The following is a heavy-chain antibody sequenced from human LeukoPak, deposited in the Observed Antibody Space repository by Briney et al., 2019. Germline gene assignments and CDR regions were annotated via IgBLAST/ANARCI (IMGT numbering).Heavy chain of an antibody. CDR3: ARAVGRSFDY. CDR2: IYPSGST. D-gene: IGHD1-14*01. Sequence: SETLSLTCTGSGGSISSYYWSWIRQPAGKGLERIGHIYPSGSTNYNPSLKSRVTMSVATSKNQFSLNLSSVTAADTAVYYCARAVGRSFDYWGQGTLVTVSS. CDR1: GGSISSYY. J-gene: IGHJ4*02. V-gene: IGHV4-4*07.